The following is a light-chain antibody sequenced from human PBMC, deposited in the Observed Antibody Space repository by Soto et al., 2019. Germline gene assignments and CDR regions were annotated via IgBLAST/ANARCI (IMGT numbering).Light chain of an antibody. CDR1: SSDVGSYNR. V-gene: IGLV2-14*02. Sequence: QSVLTQPGSVSGSPGQSITISCTGGSSDVGSYNRVSWYRQHPGKAPQLMIYEVSNRPSGVSNRFSGSKSGNTASLTISGLQAEDEADYFCSSLTRSDTWVIGGGTKVTVL. CDR3: SSLTRSDTWV. CDR2: EVS. J-gene: IGLJ3*02.